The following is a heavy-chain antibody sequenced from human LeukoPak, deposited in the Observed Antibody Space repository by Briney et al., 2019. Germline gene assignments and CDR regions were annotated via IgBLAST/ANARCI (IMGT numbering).Heavy chain of an antibody. J-gene: IGHJ4*02. Sequence: GGSLRLSRAASGFTFSDYYMSWIRQAPGKGLEWVSYISSSGSTIYYADSVKGRYTISRDNAKNSLYLQMNSLRAEDTAVYYCASQRYRRDGYNYWGQGTLVTVSS. D-gene: IGHD5-24*01. CDR2: ISSSGSTI. CDR1: GFTFSDYY. V-gene: IGHV3-11*01. CDR3: ASQRYRRDGYNY.